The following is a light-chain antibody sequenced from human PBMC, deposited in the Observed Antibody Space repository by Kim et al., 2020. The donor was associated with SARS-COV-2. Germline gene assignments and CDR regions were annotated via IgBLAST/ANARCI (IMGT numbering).Light chain of an antibody. CDR2: GNS. CDR3: QSYDSSLSGSV. Sequence: QRCTISCTGSSSNIGAGYDVHWYQQLPGTAPKLLIYGNSNRPSGVPDRFSGSKSGTSASLAITGLQAEDEADYYCQSYDSSLSGSVFGGGTQLTVL. V-gene: IGLV1-40*01. CDR1: SSNIGAGYD. J-gene: IGLJ2*01.